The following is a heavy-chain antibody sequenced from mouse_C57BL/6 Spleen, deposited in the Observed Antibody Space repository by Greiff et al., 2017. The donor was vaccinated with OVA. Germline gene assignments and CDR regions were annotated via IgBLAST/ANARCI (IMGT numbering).Heavy chain of an antibody. CDR3: ARVYDYDGAWFAY. J-gene: IGHJ3*01. V-gene: IGHV1-81*01. CDR1: GYTFTSYG. Sequence: VNVVESGAELARPGASVKLSCKASGYTFTSYGISWVKQRTGQGLEWIGEIYPRSGNTYYNEKFKGKATLTADKSSSTAYMELRSLTSEDSAVYFCARVYDYDGAWFAYWGQGTLVTVSA. D-gene: IGHD2-4*01. CDR2: IYPRSGNT.